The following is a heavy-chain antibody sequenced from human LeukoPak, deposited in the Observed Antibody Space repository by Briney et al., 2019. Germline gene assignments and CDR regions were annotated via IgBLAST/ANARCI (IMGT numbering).Heavy chain of an antibody. CDR3: ARDSWARAYDIDH. D-gene: IGHD5-12*01. CDR1: GFTFTNYA. J-gene: IGHJ5*02. CDR2: ISVDNGNT. Sequence: ASVKVSCKASGFTFTNYAISWVRQAPGQGLEWLAWISVDNGNTNYIRNLQGRVTLTTDTSTSTAYMELRNLRSDDTAVYYCARDSWARAYDIDHWGQGTLVTVSS. V-gene: IGHV1-18*01.